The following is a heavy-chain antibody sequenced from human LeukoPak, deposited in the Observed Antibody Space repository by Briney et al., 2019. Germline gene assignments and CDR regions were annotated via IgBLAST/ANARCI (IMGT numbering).Heavy chain of an antibody. J-gene: IGHJ6*04. Sequence: GGSLRLSCAASGFTFSSYEMNWVRQAPGKGLEGVSYISRSGSTIYYADSVKGRFTISRDNAKNSLYLQMNSLRAEDTAVYYCARSPSRRGYCSSTSCNNYYYYGMDVWGKGTTVTVSS. V-gene: IGHV3-48*03. CDR2: ISRSGSTI. CDR1: GFTFSSYE. CDR3: ARSPSRRGYCSSTSCNNYYYYGMDV. D-gene: IGHD2-2*02.